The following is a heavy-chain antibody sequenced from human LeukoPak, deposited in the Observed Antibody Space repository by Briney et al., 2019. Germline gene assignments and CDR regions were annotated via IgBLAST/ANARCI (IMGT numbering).Heavy chain of an antibody. Sequence: SETLSLTCTVSGGSISSYYWSWIRQPPGKGLEWIGYIYYSGSTNYNPSLKSRVTISVDTSENQFSLKLSSVTAADTAVYYCARLGGYSYVLVDYGGRGTLVTVSS. V-gene: IGHV4-59*08. D-gene: IGHD5-18*01. CDR3: ARLGGYSYVLVDY. CDR1: GGSISSYY. CDR2: IYYSGST. J-gene: IGHJ4*02.